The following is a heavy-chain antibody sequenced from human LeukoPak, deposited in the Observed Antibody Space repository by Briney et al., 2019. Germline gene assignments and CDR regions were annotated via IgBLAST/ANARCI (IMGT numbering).Heavy chain of an antibody. CDR1: GYTFTSYY. CDR3: AQTGCSSTSCYNPKWFDP. J-gene: IGHJ5*02. Sequence: ASVKVSCKASGYTFTSYYMHWVRQAPGQGLEWMGIINPSGGSTSYAQKFQGRVTMTRDTSTSTVYMELSSLRSEDTAVYYCAQTGCSSTSCYNPKWFDPWGQGTLVTVSS. CDR2: INPSGGST. V-gene: IGHV1-46*03. D-gene: IGHD2-2*02.